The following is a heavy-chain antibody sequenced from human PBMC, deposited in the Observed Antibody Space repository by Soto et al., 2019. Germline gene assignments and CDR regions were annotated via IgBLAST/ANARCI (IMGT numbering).Heavy chain of an antibody. CDR3: ERDLYYGMDV. CDR1: GGSISSYY. V-gene: IGHV4-59*01. J-gene: IGHJ6*02. CDR2: IYYSGST. Sequence: SETLSLTCTVSGGSISSYYWSWIRQPPGKGPEWIGYIYYSGSTNYNPSLKSRVTISVDTSKNQFSLKLSSVTAADTAVYYCERDLYYGMDVWGQGTTVTVSS.